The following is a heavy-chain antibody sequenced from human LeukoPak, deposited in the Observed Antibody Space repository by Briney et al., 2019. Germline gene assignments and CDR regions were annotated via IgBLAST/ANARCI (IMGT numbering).Heavy chain of an antibody. CDR1: GFTVSSNY. V-gene: IGHV3-53*01. CDR2: IYSGGST. Sequence: GGSLRLSCAASGFTVSSNYMSWVRQARGEGLEWVSVIYSGGSTYYADSVKGRFTISRDNSKNTLYLQMNSLRAEDTAVYYCARVMVPAAMVDPWGQGTLVTVSS. D-gene: IGHD2-2*01. J-gene: IGHJ5*02. CDR3: ARVMVPAAMVDP.